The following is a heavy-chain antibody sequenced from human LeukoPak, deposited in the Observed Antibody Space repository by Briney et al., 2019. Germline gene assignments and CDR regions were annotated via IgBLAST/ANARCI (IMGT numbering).Heavy chain of an antibody. CDR1: GDSISSSSYY. D-gene: IGHD2-21*02. CDR2: IYYSGST. CDR3: ASILAYCGGDCYPYY. J-gene: IGHJ4*02. V-gene: IGHV4-39*01. Sequence: SETLSLTCTVSGDSISSSSYYWGWIRQPPGKGLEWIGSIYYSGSTYYNPSLKSRLTISVDTSKNQFSLKLSSVTAADTAVYYCASILAYCGGDCYPYYWGQGTLVTVSS.